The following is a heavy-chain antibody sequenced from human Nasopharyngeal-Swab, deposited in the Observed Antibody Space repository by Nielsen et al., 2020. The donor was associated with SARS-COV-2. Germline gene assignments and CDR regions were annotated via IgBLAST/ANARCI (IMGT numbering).Heavy chain of an antibody. Sequence: SVKVSCKASGYTFTSYVISWVRQAPGQGLEWMGRIIPILGIANYAQKFQGRVTITADKSTSTAYMELSSLRSEDTAVYYCARDQGGYSRSPGPFDIWGQGTMVTVSS. V-gene: IGHV1-69*04. J-gene: IGHJ3*02. CDR2: IIPILGIA. CDR1: GYTFTSYV. D-gene: IGHD6-6*01. CDR3: ARDQGGYSRSPGPFDI.